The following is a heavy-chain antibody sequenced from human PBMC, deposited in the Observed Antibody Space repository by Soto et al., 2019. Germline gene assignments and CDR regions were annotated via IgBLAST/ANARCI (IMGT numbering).Heavy chain of an antibody. CDR3: ARDNGQWLVSD. CDR2: ISTYNGNT. CDR1: GYIFTSHG. D-gene: IGHD6-19*01. V-gene: IGHV1-18*01. J-gene: IGHJ1*01. Sequence: QVQLVQSGAEVKKPGASVKVSCKASGYIFTSHGISWVRQAPGQGLEWMGRISTYNGNTKYAQKLQGRVTMPTDTSASIAYMGLRSLRSDDTAVYYCARDNGQWLVSDWGQGTLVTVSS.